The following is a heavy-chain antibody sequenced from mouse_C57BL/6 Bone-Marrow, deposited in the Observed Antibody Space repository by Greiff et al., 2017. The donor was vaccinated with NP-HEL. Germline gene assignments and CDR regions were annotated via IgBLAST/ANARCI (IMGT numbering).Heavy chain of an antibody. CDR3: ARKVFYYYDAMDS. Sequence: VQLQQSGADLARSGASAQMSCKASGYTFTSYTMHWVKQRPGQGLEWIGYINPSSGYTNSNQKFKDKATLTADKSSSTAYMQLSSLTSEDSAVYYCARKVFYYYDAMDSWGRGTSVTVSS. CDR2: INPSSGYT. J-gene: IGHJ4*01. V-gene: IGHV1-4*01. CDR1: GYTFTSYT. D-gene: IGHD1-1*01.